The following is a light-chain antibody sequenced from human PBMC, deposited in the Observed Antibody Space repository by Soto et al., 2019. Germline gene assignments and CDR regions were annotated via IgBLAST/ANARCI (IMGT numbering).Light chain of an antibody. Sequence: DIVMTQSPDSLAVSLGERATINCKSSQSVLYSSNNRNYLLWYQQKPGQPPKLLIHWASTRESGVPDRFSGSGSGTDFTLTISNLQAEDVEVYYCQQYYGSPLTFGAGTKVDIX. CDR3: QQYYGSPLT. CDR1: QSVLYSSNNRNY. J-gene: IGKJ4*01. V-gene: IGKV4-1*01. CDR2: WAS.